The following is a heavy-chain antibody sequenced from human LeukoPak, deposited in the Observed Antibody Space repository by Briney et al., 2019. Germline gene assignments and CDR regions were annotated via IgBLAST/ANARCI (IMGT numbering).Heavy chain of an antibody. J-gene: IGHJ3*02. V-gene: IGHV1-24*01. CDR1: GYTLTELS. Sequence: ASVKVSCKVSGYTLTELSMHWVRQAPGKGLEWMGGFDPEDGETIYAQKFQGRVTMTEDTSTDTAYMELSSLRSEAAAVYYCATAVGRRYFDWLCAFDIWGQGTMVTVSS. CDR2: FDPEDGET. CDR3: ATAVGRRYFDWLCAFDI. D-gene: IGHD3-9*01.